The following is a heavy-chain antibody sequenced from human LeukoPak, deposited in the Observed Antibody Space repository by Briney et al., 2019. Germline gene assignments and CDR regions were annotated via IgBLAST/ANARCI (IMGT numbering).Heavy chain of an antibody. CDR2: IWYDGSNK. CDR1: GFTFSNAW. V-gene: IGHV3-33*08. D-gene: IGHD3-16*01. J-gene: IGHJ4*02. Sequence: PGGSLRLSCAASGFTFSNAWMGWVRQAPGKGLEWVAVIWYDGSNKYYADSVKGRFTISRDNSKNTLYVQMSSLRAEDTAVYYCARSNNGGWGYCDYWGQGSLVTVSS. CDR3: ARSNNGGWGYCDY.